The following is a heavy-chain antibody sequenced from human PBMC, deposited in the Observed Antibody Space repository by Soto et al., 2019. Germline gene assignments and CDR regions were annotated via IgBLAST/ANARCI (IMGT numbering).Heavy chain of an antibody. Sequence: GESLKISCKGSGYSFTSYWIGWVRQMPGKGLEWMGIIYPGDTDTRYSPSFQGQVTISADKSISTAYLQWSSLKASDTAMYYCARLLGNYIIVVVLDAFDIWGQGTMVTVSS. J-gene: IGHJ3*02. CDR3: ARLLGNYIIVVVLDAFDI. CDR1: GYSFTSYW. CDR2: IYPGDTDT. D-gene: IGHD3-22*01. V-gene: IGHV5-51*01.